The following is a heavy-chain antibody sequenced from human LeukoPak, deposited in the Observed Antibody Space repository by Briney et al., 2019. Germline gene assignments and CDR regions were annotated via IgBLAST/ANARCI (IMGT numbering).Heavy chain of an antibody. V-gene: IGHV3-23*01. CDR2: ISASGSNT. CDR3: ATGGGVAARFFRY. Sequence: PGGSLRLSCAVSGVRFSNYAMTWVRQAPGKGLEWVSTISASGSNTYYADSVKGRFTISRDNSKNTLYLQINSLSAEDTAVYYCATGGGVAARFFRYWGQGALVIVSS. J-gene: IGHJ1*01. CDR1: GVRFSNYA. D-gene: IGHD6-19*01.